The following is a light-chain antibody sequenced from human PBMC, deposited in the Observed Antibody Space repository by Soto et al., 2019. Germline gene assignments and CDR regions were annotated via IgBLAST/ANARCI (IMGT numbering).Light chain of an antibody. CDR2: GTS. CDR1: QTVSSTY. CDR3: QLYGSSPLYS. Sequence: EIVLTQSPGTLSLSPGERATLSCRTSQTVSSTYLAWYQQKRGQAHRLLIYGTSNRATVIRDRFSGSASGTDFTLTISRLEPGDFAVYHCQLYGSSPLYSFAQGTELEIK. V-gene: IGKV3-20*01. J-gene: IGKJ2*01.